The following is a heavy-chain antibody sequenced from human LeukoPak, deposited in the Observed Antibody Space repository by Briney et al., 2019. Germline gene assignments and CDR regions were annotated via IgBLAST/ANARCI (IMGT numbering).Heavy chain of an antibody. CDR1: GGSFSGYY. CDR3: ARDGLSGSSTSYYYYAMDV. J-gene: IGHJ6*02. CDR2: INHSGST. V-gene: IGHV4-34*01. Sequence: SETLSLTCAVYGGSFSGYYWSWIRQPPGKGLEWIGEINHSGSTNYNPSLKSRVTISVDTSKNQFSLKLSSVTAADTAAYYCARDGLSGSSTSYYYYAMDVWGQGTTVTVSS. D-gene: IGHD2-2*01.